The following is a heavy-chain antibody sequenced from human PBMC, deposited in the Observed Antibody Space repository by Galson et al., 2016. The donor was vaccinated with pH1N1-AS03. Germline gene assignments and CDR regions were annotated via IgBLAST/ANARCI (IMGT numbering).Heavy chain of an antibody. V-gene: IGHV5-51*01. D-gene: IGHD3-3*01. CDR2: IYPADSST. CDR3: ARQQDGRGSGLECLFWYGMDV. CDR1: GYTFSNHW. J-gene: IGHJ6*02. Sequence: QSGAEVKKPGESLKISCKVSGYTFSNHWIGWVRQMPGKGLEWMGIIYPADSSTTYSPSFQGHVTIPADQSISTAYLQWSSLRASDTAMYFCARQQDGRGSGLECLFWYGMDVWGQGTTVIVSS.